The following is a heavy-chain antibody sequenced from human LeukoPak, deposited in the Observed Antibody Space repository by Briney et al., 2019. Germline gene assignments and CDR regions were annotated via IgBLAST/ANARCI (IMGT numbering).Heavy chain of an antibody. CDR3: ARGRIIRGYFDY. V-gene: IGHV3-20*04. J-gene: IGHJ4*02. D-gene: IGHD2/OR15-2a*01. CDR2: INWNGGST. CDR1: GFTFRNAW. Sequence: GGALRLSCAASGFTFRNAWMSLVRQAAGKGLEWVSGINWNGGSTGYADSVKGRFTISRDNAKNSLYLQMNSLRAEDTALYYCARGRIIRGYFDYWGQGTLVTVSS.